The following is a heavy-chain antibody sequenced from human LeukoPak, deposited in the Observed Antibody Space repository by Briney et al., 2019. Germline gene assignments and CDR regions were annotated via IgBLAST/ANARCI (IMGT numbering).Heavy chain of an antibody. V-gene: IGHV3-23*01. J-gene: IGHJ6*02. Sequence: GGSLRLSCAASGFTFSTYAMNWVRQAPGKGLEWVSSISGSGGSTYYADSVKGRFTISRDNSKKTLYLQMNSLRAEDTAVYYCAKGGEGSSGWSGYYGMDVWGQGTTVTVSS. D-gene: IGHD6-19*01. CDR2: ISGSGGST. CDR1: GFTFSTYA. CDR3: AKGGEGSSGWSGYYGMDV.